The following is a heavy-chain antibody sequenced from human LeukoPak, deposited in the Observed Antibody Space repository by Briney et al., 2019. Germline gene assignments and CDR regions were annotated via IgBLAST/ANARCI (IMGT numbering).Heavy chain of an antibody. CDR1: GGSITTGIYY. CDR3: ARGYYYGSRSYYFPLYYYYYYMDV. V-gene: IGHV4-61*02. D-gene: IGHD3-10*01. CDR2: IYHSGST. Sequence: PSETLSLTCSVSGGSITTGIYYWNWIRQPAGKGLEWIGRIYHSGSTYYNPSLKSRVTISVDTSKNQFSLKLSSVTAADTAVYYCARGYYYGSRSYYFPLYYYYYYMDVWGKGTTVTISS. J-gene: IGHJ6*03.